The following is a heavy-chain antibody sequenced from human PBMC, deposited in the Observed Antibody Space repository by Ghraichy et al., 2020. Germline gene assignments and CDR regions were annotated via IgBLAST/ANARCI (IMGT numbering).Heavy chain of an antibody. Sequence: GGSLRLSCAASGFSFNSFGMHWLRQAPGKGLEWVAFIRYDGSNEYYTDSVKGRFTMSRDNSKNTLYLQMNRLRPEDTAVYYCAKDHGGAATYFDYWGQGTLVTVSS. CDR1: GFSFNSFG. V-gene: IGHV3-30*02. D-gene: IGHD4-23*01. CDR2: IRYDGSNE. CDR3: AKDHGGAATYFDY. J-gene: IGHJ4*02.